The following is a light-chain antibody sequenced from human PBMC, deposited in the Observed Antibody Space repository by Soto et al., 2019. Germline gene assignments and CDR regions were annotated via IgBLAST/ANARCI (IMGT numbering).Light chain of an antibody. Sequence: EIVMTQSPATLSVSPGERATLSCRASQSVSSNLAWYQQKPGQAPRLLIYVASTRATGVSARFSGSGSGTDFTLTISSLQSEDLAVYYCQQYNNWPQTFGQGTKVEIK. J-gene: IGKJ1*01. CDR1: QSVSSN. CDR3: QQYNNWPQT. V-gene: IGKV3-15*01. CDR2: VAS.